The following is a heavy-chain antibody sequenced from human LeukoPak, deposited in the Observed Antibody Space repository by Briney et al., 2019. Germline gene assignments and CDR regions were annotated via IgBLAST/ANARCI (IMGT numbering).Heavy chain of an antibody. CDR2: IIPILGIA. V-gene: IGHV1-69*04. Sequence: GASVKVSCKASGGTFSSYAISWVRQAPGQGLEWMGRIIPILGIANYAQEFQGRVTITADKSTNTAYMELSSLRSEDTAVYYCAREGPAAISRPFDYWGQGTLVTVSS. J-gene: IGHJ4*02. D-gene: IGHD2-2*01. CDR3: AREGPAAISRPFDY. CDR1: GGTFSSYA.